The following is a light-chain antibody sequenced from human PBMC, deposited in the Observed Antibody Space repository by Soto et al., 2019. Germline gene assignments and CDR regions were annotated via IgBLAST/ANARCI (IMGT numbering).Light chain of an antibody. J-gene: IGLJ1*01. CDR2: EVS. Sequence: QSVLTQPASVSGSPGQSITISCTGTSSDVGGYNYVSWYQQHPGKAPKLMIYEVSNRPSGVSNRFSGSKSGNTASLTISGLQAEDEADYYCSSYTSSTGYAFGTGTKVTV. V-gene: IGLV2-14*01. CDR3: SSYTSSTGYA. CDR1: SSDVGGYNY.